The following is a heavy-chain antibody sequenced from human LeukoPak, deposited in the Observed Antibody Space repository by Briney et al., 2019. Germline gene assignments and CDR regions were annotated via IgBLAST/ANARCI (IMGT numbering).Heavy chain of an antibody. Sequence: ASVKVSCKASGYTFTSYGISWVRQAPGQGLEWMGWISAYNGNTNYAQKFQGRVTMTRDTSTSTVYMELSSLRSEDTAVYYCASTPGITGTSAPRFGMDVWGQGTTVTVSS. CDR1: GYTFTSYG. CDR3: ASTPGITGTSAPRFGMDV. CDR2: ISAYNGNT. J-gene: IGHJ6*02. V-gene: IGHV1-18*01. D-gene: IGHD1-20*01.